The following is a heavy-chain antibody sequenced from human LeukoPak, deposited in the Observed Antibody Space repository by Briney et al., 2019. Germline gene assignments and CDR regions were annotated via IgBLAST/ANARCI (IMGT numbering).Heavy chain of an antibody. CDR2: INHSGST. CDR1: GGSFSGYY. J-gene: IGHJ4*02. D-gene: IGHD3-3*01. CDR3: ARGLNDFWSGYYEDY. V-gene: IGHV4-34*01. Sequence: PSETLSLTCAVYGGSFSGYYWSWIRQPPGKGLEWIGEINHSGSTNYNPSLKSRVTISVDMSKNQFSLKLSSVTAADTAVYYCARGLNDFWSGYYEDYWGQGTLVTVSS.